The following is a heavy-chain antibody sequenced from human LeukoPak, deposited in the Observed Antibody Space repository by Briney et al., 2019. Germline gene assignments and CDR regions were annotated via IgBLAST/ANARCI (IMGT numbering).Heavy chain of an antibody. D-gene: IGHD5/OR15-5a*01. J-gene: IGHJ5*02. Sequence: SETLSLTCTVSGSSISSDDYYWSWIRQPPGRGLEWIGFIYYSGSTYYKPSLKSRVTISMDTSKNQFSLRLSSVTAADTAVYYCARCPPPGWFDPWGQGTLVTVSS. CDR3: ARCPPPGWFDP. CDR2: IYYSGST. V-gene: IGHV4-30-4*08. CDR1: GSSISSDDYY.